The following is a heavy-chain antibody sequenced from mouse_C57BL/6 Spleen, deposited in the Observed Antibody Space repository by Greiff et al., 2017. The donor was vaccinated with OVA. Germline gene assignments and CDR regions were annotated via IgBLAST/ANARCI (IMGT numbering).Heavy chain of an antibody. D-gene: IGHD2-1*01. CDR3: ARTFYYGNFPYYFDY. Sequence: QVQLQQSGAELVKPGASVKMSCKASGYTFTSYWITWVKQRPGQGLEWIGDIYPGSGSTNYNEKFKSKATLTVDTSSSTAYMQLSSLTSEDSAVYYCARTFYYGNFPYYFDYWGQGTTLTVSS. CDR1: GYTFTSYW. CDR2: IYPGSGST. J-gene: IGHJ2*01. V-gene: IGHV1-55*01.